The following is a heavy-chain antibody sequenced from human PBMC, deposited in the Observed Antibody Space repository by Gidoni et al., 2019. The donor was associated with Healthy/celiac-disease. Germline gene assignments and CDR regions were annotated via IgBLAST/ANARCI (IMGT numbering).Heavy chain of an antibody. V-gene: IGHV1-69*02. Sequence: QVQLVQSGAAVKKPGSSVKVSCKASGGTFSSYTIRWVRQAPGPGLEWMGRIIPILGIANYAQKFQGRGTITADKSTSTAYMELSSRRSEDTAVYYCASVYSSSSGGDYYYYYYMDVWGKGTTVTVSS. J-gene: IGHJ6*03. CDR1: GGTFSSYT. CDR3: ASVYSSSSGGDYYYYYYMDV. CDR2: IIPILGIA. D-gene: IGHD6-6*01.